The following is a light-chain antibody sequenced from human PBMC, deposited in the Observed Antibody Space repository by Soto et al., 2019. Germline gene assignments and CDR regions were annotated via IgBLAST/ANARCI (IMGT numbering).Light chain of an antibody. CDR3: QQRSNWPLT. V-gene: IGKV3-11*01. CDR2: EAS. J-gene: IGKJ4*01. CDR1: QSVSSH. Sequence: EIVLTQSPATLSLSPGERATLSYRASQSVSSHLAWYQQRPGQAPRLLIDEASNRATGIPARFSGSGSGTDFTLTISSLEPEDFEVYYCQQRSNWPLTFGGGTKVEIQ.